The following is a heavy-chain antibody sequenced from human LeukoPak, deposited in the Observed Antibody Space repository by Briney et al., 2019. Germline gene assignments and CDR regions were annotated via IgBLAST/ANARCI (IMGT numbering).Heavy chain of an antibody. D-gene: IGHD6-19*01. Sequence: KPSETLSLTCTVSGASISDYYWGWIRQPPGKGLEWIAYIYSSGTTNYNPSLRSRVTISVDTCKNQFSLKLSSVTAADTAVYYCVRPNHAPLAGPWFDPWGQGTLVIVSS. CDR2: IYSSGTT. CDR3: VRPNHAPLAGPWFDP. CDR1: GASISDYY. J-gene: IGHJ5*02. V-gene: IGHV4-59*08.